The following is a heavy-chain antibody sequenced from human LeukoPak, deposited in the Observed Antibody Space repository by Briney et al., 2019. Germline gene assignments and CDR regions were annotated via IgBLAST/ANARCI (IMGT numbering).Heavy chain of an antibody. J-gene: IGHJ4*02. CDR1: GFTFSSYA. D-gene: IGHD3-10*01. V-gene: IGHV3-23*01. Sequence: GGSLRLSCAASGFTFSSYAMSWVRQAPGKGLEWVSAISGSGVSTYYADSMKGRFTISRDNSKNTLYLQMNSLRAEDTAVYYCAKGCVYYGSGSYPNWGQGTLVTVSS. CDR3: AKGCVYYGSGSYPN. CDR2: ISGSGVST.